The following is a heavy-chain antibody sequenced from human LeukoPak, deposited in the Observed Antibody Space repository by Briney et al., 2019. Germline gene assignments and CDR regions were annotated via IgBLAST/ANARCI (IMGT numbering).Heavy chain of an antibody. D-gene: IGHD3-22*01. CDR3: ARATIDYYDSSGYYFDAFDI. Sequence: GGSLRPSCAASGFTVSSNYMSWVRQAPGKGLEWVSVIYSGGSTYYADSVKGRFTISRDNSKNTLYLQMNSLRAEDTAVYYCARATIDYYDSSGYYFDAFDIWGQGTMVTVSS. CDR1: GFTVSSNY. CDR2: IYSGGST. J-gene: IGHJ3*02. V-gene: IGHV3-53*01.